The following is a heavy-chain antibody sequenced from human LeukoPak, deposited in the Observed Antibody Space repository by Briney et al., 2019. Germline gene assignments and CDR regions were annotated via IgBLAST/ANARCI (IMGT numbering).Heavy chain of an antibody. D-gene: IGHD3-9*01. J-gene: IGHJ6*02. CDR1: VYSFTSYW. CDR2: IYPGDSDT. Sequence: GESLKISCKGSVYSFTSYWIGWVRQMPGKGLEWMGIIYPGDSDTRYSPSFQGQVTISADKSISTAYLQWSSLKASDTAMYYCARLGFYDILTEYGMDIWGQGTTVTVSS. V-gene: IGHV5-51*01. CDR3: ARLGFYDILTEYGMDI.